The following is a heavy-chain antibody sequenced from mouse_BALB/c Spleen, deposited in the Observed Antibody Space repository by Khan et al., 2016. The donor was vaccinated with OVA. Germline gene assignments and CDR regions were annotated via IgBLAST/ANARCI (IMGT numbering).Heavy chain of an antibody. D-gene: IGHD1-3*01. V-gene: IGHV2-9*02. CDR3: ARAEDI. CDR2: IWAGGST. CDR1: GFSLTSYG. J-gene: IGHJ2*01. Sequence: QVQLKESGPGLVAPSQSLSITCTVSGFSLTSYGVHWVRQPPGKGLEWLGVIWAGGSTNYNSALMSRLSISKDNSMSQVFLKRNSLQTDYTAMYYCARAEDIWGQGTTLTVSS.